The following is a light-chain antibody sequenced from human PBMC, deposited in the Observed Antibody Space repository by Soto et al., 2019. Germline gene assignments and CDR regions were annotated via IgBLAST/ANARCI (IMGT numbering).Light chain of an antibody. J-gene: IGKJ2*01. CDR2: KVF. CDR1: QSLVYSDGNTY. CDR3: MQGTYWTPDP. Sequence: DVVMTQSPLSLPVTLGQPASISCRSSQSLVYSDGNTYLSWIQQRPGQSPRRLIYKVFNRDSGGPDRFSRSGSGPVFTLKIKRVEAEDVRLYFCMQGTYWTPDPFCQGTKLEIK. V-gene: IGKV2-30*01.